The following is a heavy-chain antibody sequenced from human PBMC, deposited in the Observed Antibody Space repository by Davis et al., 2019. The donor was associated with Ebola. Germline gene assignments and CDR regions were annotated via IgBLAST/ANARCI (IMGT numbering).Heavy chain of an antibody. CDR1: GFTFSDHY. CDR3: ARGPGFGESPMDV. Sequence: GESLKISCAASGFTFSDHYMDWVRQAPGKGLEWVGRTRNKANSYTTEYAASVKGRFTISRDNAKNSLYLQMNSLRAEDTAVYYCARGPGFGESPMDVWGKGTTVTASS. J-gene: IGHJ6*04. CDR2: TRNKANSYTT. D-gene: IGHD3-10*01. V-gene: IGHV3-72*01.